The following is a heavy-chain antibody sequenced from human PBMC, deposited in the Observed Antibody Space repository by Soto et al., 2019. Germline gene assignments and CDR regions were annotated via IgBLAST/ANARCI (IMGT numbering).Heavy chain of an antibody. J-gene: IGHJ4*02. CDR2: INHSGST. D-gene: IGHD3-3*01. V-gene: IGHV4-34*01. CDR3: ARTYYDFWSGSRFDY. Sequence: SETLSLTCAVYGGSFSCYYWSGIRQPPGKGLEWIGEINHSGSTNYNPSLKSRVTISVDTSKNQFSLKLSSVTAADTAVYYCARTYYDFWSGSRFDYWGQGTLVTVSS. CDR1: GGSFSCYY.